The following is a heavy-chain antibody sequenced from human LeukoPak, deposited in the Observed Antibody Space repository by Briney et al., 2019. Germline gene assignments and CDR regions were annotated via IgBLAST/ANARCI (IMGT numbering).Heavy chain of an antibody. CDR2: ISAYNGNT. CDR3: ARVRHIVVVPAAIDY. D-gene: IGHD2-2*01. Sequence: APVKVSCKASGYTFTSYGISWVRQAPGQGLEWMGWISAYNGNTNYAQKLQGRVTMTTDTSTSTAYMELRSLRSDDTAMYYCARVRHIVVVPAAIDYWGQGTLVTVSS. V-gene: IGHV1-18*01. J-gene: IGHJ4*02. CDR1: GYTFTSYG.